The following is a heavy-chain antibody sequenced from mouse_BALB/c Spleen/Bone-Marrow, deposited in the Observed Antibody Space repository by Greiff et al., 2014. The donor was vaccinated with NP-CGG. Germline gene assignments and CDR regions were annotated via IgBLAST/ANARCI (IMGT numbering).Heavy chain of an antibody. J-gene: IGHJ4*01. V-gene: IGHV14-3*02. D-gene: IGHD5-5*01. CDR1: GFNIKDTY. Sequence: EVKLQESGAELVKPGASVKLSCTASGFNIKDTYIYWVKQRPEQGLEWVGRIDPANGNTKYDPKFQGKATIAADTSSNTAYLQLSSPTSEDTAVYYCSRGYYDYLFALDYWGHGTSVTVSS. CDR2: IDPANGNT. CDR3: SRGYYDYLFALDY.